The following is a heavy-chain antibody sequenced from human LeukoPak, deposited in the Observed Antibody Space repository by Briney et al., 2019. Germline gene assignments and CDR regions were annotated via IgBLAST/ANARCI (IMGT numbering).Heavy chain of an antibody. D-gene: IGHD3-22*01. J-gene: IGHJ4*02. V-gene: IGHV4-30-4*01. CDR1: GGSISSGDYY. Sequence: SQTLSLTCTVSGGSISSGDYYWSWIRQPPGTGLEWIGYIYYSGSTYYNPSLKSRVTISVDTSKNQFSLKLSSVTAADTAVFYCARRNYYDSSGYQYYFDYWGQGTLVTVSS. CDR3: ARRNYYDSSGYQYYFDY. CDR2: IYYSGST.